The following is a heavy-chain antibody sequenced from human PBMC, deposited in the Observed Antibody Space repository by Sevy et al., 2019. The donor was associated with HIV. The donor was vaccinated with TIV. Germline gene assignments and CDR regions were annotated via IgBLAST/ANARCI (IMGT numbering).Heavy chain of an antibody. Sequence: GSLRLSCAASGFSFSANWMNWVRQAPGKGLEWVANIKGDGGDKHYVDSVEGRFTISRDNAKNVLYLQMNSLRVEDTAVYYCAHETFGRFESWGQGTLVTVSS. D-gene: IGHD3-16*01. CDR3: AHETFGRFES. J-gene: IGHJ4*02. CDR1: GFSFSANW. CDR2: IKGDGGDK. V-gene: IGHV3-7*01.